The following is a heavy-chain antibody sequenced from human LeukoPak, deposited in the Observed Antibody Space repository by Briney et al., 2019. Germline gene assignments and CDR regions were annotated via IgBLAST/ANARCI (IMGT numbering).Heavy chain of an antibody. CDR3: ARWVSPSSSGGSGYDY. CDR2: IYYSGST. V-gene: IGHV4-59*01. J-gene: IGHJ4*02. D-gene: IGHD3-3*01. Sequence: SETLSLTCTVSVGSISSYYWSWIRHPPARGREGRGYIYYSGSTNHNPSLKSRVNISVDTSKNQFSLKLSSVTAAVTAVYYCARWVSPSSSGGSGYDYWGQGTLVTVSS. CDR1: VGSISSYY.